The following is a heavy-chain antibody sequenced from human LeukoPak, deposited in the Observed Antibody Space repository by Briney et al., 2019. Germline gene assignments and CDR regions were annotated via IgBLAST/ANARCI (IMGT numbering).Heavy chain of an antibody. CDR3: ARDLVSDTDY. J-gene: IGHJ4*02. CDR1: GFSFSSYA. CDR2: ISYDGSNK. V-gene: IGHV3-30*03. Sequence: GGSLRLSCAASGFSFSSYAMHWVRQAPGKGLEWVALISYDGSNKYYVDSVKGRFTISRDNSKNTLYLQMNSLGAEDTAVYYCARDLVSDTDYWGQGTLVTVSS. D-gene: IGHD3-16*01.